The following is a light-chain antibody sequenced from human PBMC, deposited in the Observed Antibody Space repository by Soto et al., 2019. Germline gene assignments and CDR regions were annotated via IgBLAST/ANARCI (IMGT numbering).Light chain of an antibody. CDR2: DAF. V-gene: IGKV3-11*01. CDR3: QQRSNWSPPFT. J-gene: IGKJ2*01. Sequence: NFLTQSPATLSLSPGERATLSCRASQSVSIYLAWYQQKPGQAPRLLIYDAFQRATGIPARFSGSGSGTDFTLTISSLEPEDFAVYYCQQRSNWSPPFTFGPGTKVEMK. CDR1: QSVSIY.